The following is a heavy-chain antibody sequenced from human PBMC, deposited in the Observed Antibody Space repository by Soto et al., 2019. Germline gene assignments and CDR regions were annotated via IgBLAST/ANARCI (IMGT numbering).Heavy chain of an antibody. Sequence: SGPTLVNPTQTLTLTCTFSGFSVSTRGVGVAWIRQPPGKALEWLALIYWDDDKRYSPFLQSRVTITKDTSKNQVVLTMTNMDPVDTATYYCAHKGGRGAGMDVWGQGTTVTVSS. J-gene: IGHJ6*02. V-gene: IGHV2-5*02. D-gene: IGHD2-15*01. CDR1: GFSVSTRGVG. CDR3: AHKGGRGAGMDV. CDR2: IYWDDDK.